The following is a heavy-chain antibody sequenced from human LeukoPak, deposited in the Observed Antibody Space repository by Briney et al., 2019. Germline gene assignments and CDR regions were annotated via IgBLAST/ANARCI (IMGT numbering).Heavy chain of an antibody. CDR1: GYSISSGNY. V-gene: IGHV4-38-2*02. D-gene: IGHD3-10*01. CDR2: IYHSGST. Sequence: SETLSLTCSVSGYSISSGNYWGWIRLPPGKGLQWIGSIYHSGSTYYNPSLKSRVTISVDTSKNQFSLKLSSVTAADTAVYYCARVIWFGAVFDYWGQGTLVTVSS. J-gene: IGHJ4*02. CDR3: ARVIWFGAVFDY.